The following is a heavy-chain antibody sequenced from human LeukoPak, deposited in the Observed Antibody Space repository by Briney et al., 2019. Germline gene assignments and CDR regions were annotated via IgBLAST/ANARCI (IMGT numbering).Heavy chain of an antibody. V-gene: IGHV4-59*08. CDR3: ARQAGPHCSSTTCYLDY. D-gene: IGHD2-2*01. CDR2: IYYSGST. J-gene: IGHJ4*02. Sequence: KTSETLSLTCTVSGGSISSYYWSWIRQPPGKGLEWIGYIYYSGSTNYNPSLKSRVTISVDTSKNQFSLKLSSVTAADTAVYYCARQAGPHCSSTTCYLDYWGQGTLVTVSS. CDR1: GGSISSYY.